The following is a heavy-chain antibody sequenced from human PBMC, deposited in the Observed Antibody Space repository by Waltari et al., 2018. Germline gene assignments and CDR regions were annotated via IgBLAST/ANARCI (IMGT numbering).Heavy chain of an antibody. Sequence: LESGGDLAQPGGSLRLACTGSGFPFSDLSQPWVRPAPGKGLEWLAAISASGETTYYGDSVKGRMFISRDNAKDTLYFQMNSLRVGDTAVYYCAKDFDGSGSHRTYYYGMDVRGQGTRVTVSS. J-gene: IGHJ6*01. V-gene: IGHV3-23*01. D-gene: IGHD3-10*01. CDR1: GFPFSDLS. CDR2: ISASGETT. CDR3: AKDFDGSGSHRTYYYGMDV.